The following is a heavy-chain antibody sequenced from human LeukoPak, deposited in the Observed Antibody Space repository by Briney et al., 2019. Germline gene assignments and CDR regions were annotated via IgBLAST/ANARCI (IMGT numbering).Heavy chain of an antibody. V-gene: IGHV1-46*03. J-gene: IGHJ4*02. D-gene: IGHD2-2*01. CDR1: GYTFTSYY. CDR3: ARNSLCGSTSCYSHFDY. CDR2: INPSGGST. Sequence: ASVKVSCKASGYTFTSYYMHWVRQAPGQGLEWMGIINPSGGSTSYAQKFQGRVTMTRDTSTSTVYMELSSLRSEDTAVYYCARNSLCGSTSCYSHFDYWGQGTLVTVSS.